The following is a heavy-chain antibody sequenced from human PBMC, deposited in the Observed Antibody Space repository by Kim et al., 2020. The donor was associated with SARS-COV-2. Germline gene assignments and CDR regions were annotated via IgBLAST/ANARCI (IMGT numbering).Heavy chain of an antibody. V-gene: IGHV3-7*01. Sequence: GGSLRLSCAASGFRFSSYWMSWVRQAPGKGLEWVANIIGDGSVKYYLESVKGRFTISRDNANNSVYLQMHSLRAEDTAVYYCARVNYDSPGGYWDQGTLVIGSS. D-gene: IGHD3-22*01. CDR3: ARVNYDSPGGY. CDR2: IIGDGSVK. J-gene: IGHJ4*02. CDR1: GFRFSSYW.